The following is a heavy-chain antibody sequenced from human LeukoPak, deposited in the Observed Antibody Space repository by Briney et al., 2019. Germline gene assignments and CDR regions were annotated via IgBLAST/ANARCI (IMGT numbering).Heavy chain of an antibody. Sequence: GGSLRLSCAASGFTFSRYAVHWVRQAPGKGLEWVSSICSSSSYIYYADSVKGRFTISRDDAKNSLYLQMNSLRAEDTAVYYCARELSRGVVITHYYMDVWGKGTTVTVSS. V-gene: IGHV3-21*01. CDR2: ICSSSSYI. J-gene: IGHJ6*03. CDR1: GFTFSRYA. CDR3: ARELSRGVVITHYYMDV. D-gene: IGHD3-3*01.